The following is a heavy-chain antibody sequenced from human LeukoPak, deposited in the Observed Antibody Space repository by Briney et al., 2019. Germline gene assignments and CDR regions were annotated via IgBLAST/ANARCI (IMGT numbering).Heavy chain of an antibody. CDR2: MNPNSGNT. J-gene: IGHJ6*02. V-gene: IGHV1-8*01. Sequence: GASVKVSCKASGYTFTSYDINRVRQANGQGLEWMGWMNPNSGNTGYAQKFQGRVTMTRNTSISTAYMELSSLRSEDTAVYYCARVLDPNYGMDVWGQGTTVTVSS. CDR1: GYTFTSYD. D-gene: IGHD1-1*01. CDR3: ARVLDPNYGMDV.